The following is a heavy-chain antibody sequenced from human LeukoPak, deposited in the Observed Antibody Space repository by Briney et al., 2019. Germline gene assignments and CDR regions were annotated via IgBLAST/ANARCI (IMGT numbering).Heavy chain of an antibody. CDR2: SYYSGST. Sequence: PSQTLSLTCTVSGGSISSYYWSWIRQPPRQGLERNGYSYYSGSTNYNPTLKRRVTISVDTSKNQFSLKLSSVTAADTAVYYCARVSCSSTSCYLVDYWGQGTLVTVAS. CDR3: ARVSCSSTSCYLVDY. D-gene: IGHD2-2*01. V-gene: IGHV4-59*01. J-gene: IGHJ4*02. CDR1: GGSISSYY.